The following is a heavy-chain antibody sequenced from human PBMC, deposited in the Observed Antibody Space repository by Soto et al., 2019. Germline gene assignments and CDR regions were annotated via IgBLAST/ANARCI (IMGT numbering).Heavy chain of an antibody. J-gene: IGHJ6*02. V-gene: IGHV1-2*02. D-gene: IGHD1-1*01. Sequence: ASVKVSCKASGYTFTGYYMHWVRQAPGQGPEWMGWINPNSGGTNYAQKFQGRVTMTRDTSISTAYMELSRLRSDDTAVYYCARDGDSTDGSHYYYGMDVWGQGTTVTVSS. CDR2: INPNSGGT. CDR1: GYTFTGYY. CDR3: ARDGDSTDGSHYYYGMDV.